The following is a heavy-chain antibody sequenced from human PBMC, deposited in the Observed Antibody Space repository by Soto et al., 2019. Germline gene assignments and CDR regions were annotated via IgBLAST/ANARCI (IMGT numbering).Heavy chain of an antibody. CDR2: IYWDDDK. CDR3: AHIGVSRWFDF. CDR1: GFSLSTRGVG. J-gene: IGHJ4*02. D-gene: IGHD6-13*01. Sequence: HITLKESGPTLVKPTQTLTLTCTFSGFSLSTRGVGVGWIRQPPGKALEWLALIYWDDDKRYSPSLKTRLTITKDTSKNQVVLTMINIDTVETATYSCAHIGVSRWFDFWGQGTLVTVSS. V-gene: IGHV2-5*02.